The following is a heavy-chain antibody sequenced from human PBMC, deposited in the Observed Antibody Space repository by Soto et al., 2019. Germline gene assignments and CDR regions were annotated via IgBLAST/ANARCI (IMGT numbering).Heavy chain of an antibody. D-gene: IGHD3-10*01. Sequence: EVQLVESGGGLVQPGGSLRLSCAASGFTFSSYWMSWVRQAPGKGLVWVANIKQDGSEKYYVDSVKGRFTISRDNAKNSLYLQMNSLGAEDTAVYYCARGMRYYGSGSYYADYWGQGTLVTVSS. CDR1: GFTFSSYW. V-gene: IGHV3-7*03. CDR3: ARGMRYYGSGSYYADY. CDR2: IKQDGSEK. J-gene: IGHJ4*02.